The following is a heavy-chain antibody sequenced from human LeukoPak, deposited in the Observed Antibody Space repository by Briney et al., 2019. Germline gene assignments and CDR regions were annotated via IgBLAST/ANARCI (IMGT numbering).Heavy chain of an antibody. D-gene: IGHD6-13*01. CDR1: GFTVSSNY. Sequence: GGSLRLSCAASGFTVSSNYMSWVRQAPGKGLEWVSVIYSGGSTYYADSVKGRFIISRVNSKNTLYLQMNSLRAEDTALYYCAKYSSSWYFDYWGQGTLVTVSS. CDR3: AKYSSSWYFDY. J-gene: IGHJ4*02. CDR2: IYSGGST. V-gene: IGHV3-53*01.